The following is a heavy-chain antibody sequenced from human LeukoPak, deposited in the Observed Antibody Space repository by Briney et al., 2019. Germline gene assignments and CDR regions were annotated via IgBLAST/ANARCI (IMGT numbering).Heavy chain of an antibody. J-gene: IGHJ4*02. D-gene: IGHD4-17*01. V-gene: IGHV1-2*02. CDR2: IHPEGGDT. Sequence: AAVKVSRKASGYTFTDHYLHWGRQAPAQGLGWVGGIHPEGGDTQHLQKCQGRVTLTRDTSTSTAYMELTSLTSDDTAVYFCVPPIYCRDYCLRFAYWGQGTLVIVSS. CDR3: VPPIYCRDYCLRFAY. CDR1: GYTFTDHY.